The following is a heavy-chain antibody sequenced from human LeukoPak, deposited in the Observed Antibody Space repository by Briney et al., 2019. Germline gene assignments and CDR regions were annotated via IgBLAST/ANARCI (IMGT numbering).Heavy chain of an antibody. V-gene: IGHV3-30*02. CDR3: AKVMVAAAGISYYYYYMDV. Sequence: GGSLRLSCAASGFTFSSYGMHWVRQAPGKGLEWVAFIRYDGSNKYYADSVKGRFTISRDNSKNTLYLQMNSLRAEDTAVYYCAKVMVAAAGISYYYYYMDVWGKGTTVTISS. CDR1: GFTFSSYG. D-gene: IGHD6-13*01. CDR2: IRYDGSNK. J-gene: IGHJ6*03.